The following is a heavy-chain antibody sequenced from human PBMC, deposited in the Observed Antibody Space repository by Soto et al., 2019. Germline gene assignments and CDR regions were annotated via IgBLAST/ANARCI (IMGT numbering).Heavy chain of an antibody. J-gene: IGHJ5*02. D-gene: IGHD6-13*01. CDR1: GYTFTSYD. CDR3: VRRHVSATGIDWFDP. Sequence: ASVKVSCKASGYTFTSYDIHWVRQAPGQRLEWMGWINAANGDTKYSPKFQGRVTITRDTSASTAYMELSSLRSEDTAVYYCVRRHVSATGIDWFDPWGQGTLVTVSS. V-gene: IGHV1-3*01. CDR2: INAANGDT.